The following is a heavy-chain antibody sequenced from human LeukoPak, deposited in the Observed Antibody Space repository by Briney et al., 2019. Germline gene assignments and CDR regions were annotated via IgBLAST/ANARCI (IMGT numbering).Heavy chain of an antibody. CDR2: ISGSGGST. Sequence: GGSLRLSCAASGFISSNYAMSWVRQAPGKGLECVSSISGSGGSTYYADSAKGRFTISRDNSKNTLYVQMNNLRSEDTAVYFCAKMGSSSSWRPDYWGQGTLVTVSS. V-gene: IGHV3-23*01. CDR3: AKMGSSSSWRPDY. CDR1: GFISSNYA. D-gene: IGHD6-13*01. J-gene: IGHJ4*02.